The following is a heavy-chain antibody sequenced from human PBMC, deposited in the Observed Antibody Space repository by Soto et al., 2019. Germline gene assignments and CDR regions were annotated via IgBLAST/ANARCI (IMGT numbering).Heavy chain of an antibody. CDR3: ARVALIGTRALDY. J-gene: IGHJ4*02. CDR2: IYYSGST. CDR1: GGSISSGDYY. D-gene: IGHD3-10*01. Sequence: PSETRSLTCTVSGGSISSGDYYWSWIRQPPGKGLEWIGYIYYSGSTYYNPSLKSRVTISVDTSKNQFSLKLSSVTAADTAVYHCARVALIGTRALDYWGQGTLVTVSS. V-gene: IGHV4-30-4*01.